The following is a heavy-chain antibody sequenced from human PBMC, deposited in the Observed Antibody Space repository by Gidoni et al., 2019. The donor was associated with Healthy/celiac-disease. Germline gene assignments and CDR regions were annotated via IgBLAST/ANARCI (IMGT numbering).Heavy chain of an antibody. Sequence: EVQLVASGGGLVQPGGSLRLSCAASGFTFSSYEMNWVRQAPGKGLAWVSYISSSGSTIYYADSLKGRFTISRDNAKNSLYLQMNSLRAEDTAVYYCARISAGHIVVVTAIHAFDIWGQGTMVTVSS. CDR3: ARISAGHIVVVTAIHAFDI. CDR2: ISSSGSTI. CDR1: GFTFSSYE. V-gene: IGHV3-48*03. J-gene: IGHJ3*02. D-gene: IGHD2-21*02.